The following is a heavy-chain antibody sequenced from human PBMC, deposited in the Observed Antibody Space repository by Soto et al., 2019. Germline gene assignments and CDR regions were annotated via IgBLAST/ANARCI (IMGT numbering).Heavy chain of an antibody. Sequence: EVQLLESGGGLVQPGGSLRLSCAASGFTFRNYGMHWVRQAPGKGLEWVSAMGGTGGSTYYADSVKGRFTISRDNSKSTLYLQINSLRAEDTAVYYCAKVKGQSGDYEDPLRDFWGQGTLVTVSS. V-gene: IGHV3-23*01. D-gene: IGHD4-17*01. J-gene: IGHJ4*02. CDR1: GFTFRNYG. CDR2: MGGTGGST. CDR3: AKVKGQSGDYEDPLRDF.